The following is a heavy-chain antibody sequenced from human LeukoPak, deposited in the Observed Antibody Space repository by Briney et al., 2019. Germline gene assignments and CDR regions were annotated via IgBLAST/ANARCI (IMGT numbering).Heavy chain of an antibody. CDR2: ISSSSTYI. Sequence: GGSLRLSCAASGFTFNRYSMNWVRQAPGKGLEWVSSISSSSTYIYYADSVKGRFTISRDNAKNSLYLQMNSLRAEDTAVYYCARGLYYYGSGNDAFDIWGQGTMVTVSS. V-gene: IGHV3-21*01. J-gene: IGHJ3*02. D-gene: IGHD3-10*01. CDR3: ARGLYYYGSGNDAFDI. CDR1: GFTFNRYS.